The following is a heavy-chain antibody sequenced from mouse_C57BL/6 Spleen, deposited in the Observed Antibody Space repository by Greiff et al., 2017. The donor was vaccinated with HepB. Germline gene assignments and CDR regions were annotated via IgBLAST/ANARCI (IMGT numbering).Heavy chain of an antibody. CDR3: ARQIDGSSFDY. CDR1: GFTFSSYG. CDR2: ISSGGSYT. D-gene: IGHD1-1*01. V-gene: IGHV5-6*01. J-gene: IGHJ2*01. Sequence: EVHLVESGGDLVKPGGSLKLSCAASGFTFSSYGMSWVRQTPDKRLEWVATISSGGSYTYYPDSVKGLFTISRDNATNTLYLQMSSLKSEDTAMYYCARQIDGSSFDYWGQGTTLTVSS.